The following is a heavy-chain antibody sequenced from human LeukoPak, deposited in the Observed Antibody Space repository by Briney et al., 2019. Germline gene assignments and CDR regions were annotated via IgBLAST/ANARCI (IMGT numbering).Heavy chain of an antibody. CDR3: ARGARGYYYGSGSSSGWFDP. Sequence: GESLKISCKGSGYSFTNYWIGWVRQMPGKGLEWVAIIYPGDSDTRYSPSFQGQVTISADKSISTAYLQWSSLKASDTAVYYCARGARGYYYGSGSSSGWFDPWGQGTLVTVSS. J-gene: IGHJ5*02. V-gene: IGHV5-51*01. CDR1: GYSFTNYW. CDR2: IYPGDSDT. D-gene: IGHD3-10*01.